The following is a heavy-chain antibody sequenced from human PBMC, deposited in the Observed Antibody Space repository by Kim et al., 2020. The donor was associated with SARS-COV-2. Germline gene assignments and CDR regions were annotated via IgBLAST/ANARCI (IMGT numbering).Heavy chain of an antibody. CDR2: ISSSGSTI. CDR1: GFTFSDYY. CDR3: ARIGPPVRWRRSAGLFFDY. J-gene: IGHJ4*02. D-gene: IGHD4-17*01. V-gene: IGHV3-11*01. Sequence: GGSLRLSCAASGFTFSDYYMSWIRQAPGKGLEWVSYISSSGSTIYYADSVKGRFTISRDNAKNSLYLQMNSLRAEDTAVYYCARIGPPVRWRRSAGLFFDYWGQGTLVTVSS.